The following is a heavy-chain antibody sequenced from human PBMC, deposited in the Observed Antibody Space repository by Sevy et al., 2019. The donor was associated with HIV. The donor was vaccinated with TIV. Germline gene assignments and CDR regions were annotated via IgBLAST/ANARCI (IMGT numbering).Heavy chain of an antibody. CDR1: GFTFSSYA. J-gene: IGHJ3*02. D-gene: IGHD3-22*01. Sequence: GGSLILSCAASGFTFSSYAMHWVRQAPGKGLEWVAVISYDGSNKYYADSVKGRFTISRDNSKNTLYLQMNSLRAEDTAVYYCARESNYYDSSGSMGAAFDIWGQGTMVTVSS. CDR3: ARESNYYDSSGSMGAAFDI. CDR2: ISYDGSNK. V-gene: IGHV3-30-3*01.